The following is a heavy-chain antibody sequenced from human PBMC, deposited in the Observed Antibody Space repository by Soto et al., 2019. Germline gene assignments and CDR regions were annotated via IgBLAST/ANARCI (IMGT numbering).Heavy chain of an antibody. V-gene: IGHV1-18*01. CDR1: GYTFTSYG. J-gene: IGHJ5*02. CDR2: ISAYNGST. D-gene: IGHD6-6*01. Sequence: ASVKVSCKASGYTFTSYGISWVRQAPGQGLEWMGWISAYNGSTNYNPSLKSRVTISVDTSKNQFSLKLSSVTAADTAVYYCARGGAVGSSSRFDPWGQGTLVTVSS. CDR3: ARGGAVGSSSRFDP.